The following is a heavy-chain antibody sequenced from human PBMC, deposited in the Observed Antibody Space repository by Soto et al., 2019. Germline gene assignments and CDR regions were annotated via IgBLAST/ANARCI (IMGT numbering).Heavy chain of an antibody. CDR3: ARDVKDIVATTTSAGYYYYMDV. V-gene: IGHV3-7*01. CDR2: IKQDGSEK. D-gene: IGHD5-12*01. CDR1: GFTFSSYW. J-gene: IGHJ6*03. Sequence: GGSLRLSCAASGFTFSSYWMSWVRQAPGKGLEWVANIKQDGSEKYYVDSVKGRFTISRDNAKNSLYLQMNSLRAEDTAVYYCARDVKDIVATTTSAGYYYYMDVWGKGTTVTVSS.